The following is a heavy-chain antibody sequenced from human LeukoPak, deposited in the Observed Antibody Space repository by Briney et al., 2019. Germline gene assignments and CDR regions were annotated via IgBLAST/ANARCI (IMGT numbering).Heavy chain of an antibody. V-gene: IGHV1-46*01. D-gene: IGHD2-15*01. CDR2: INPSGGST. J-gene: IGHJ4*02. CDR1: GYTFTSYG. CDR3: ARGGGGSYYHDY. Sequence: ASVKVSCKASGYTFTSYGISWVRQAPGQGLEWMGIINPSGGSTSYAQKFQGRVTMTRDTSTSTVYMELSSLRSEDTAVYYCARGGGGSYYHDYWGQGTLVTVSS.